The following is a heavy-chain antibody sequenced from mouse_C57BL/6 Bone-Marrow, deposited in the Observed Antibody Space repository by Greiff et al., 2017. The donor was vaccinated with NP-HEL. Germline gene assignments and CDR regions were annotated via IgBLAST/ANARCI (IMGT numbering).Heavy chain of an antibody. CDR2: FHPYNDDT. CDR1: GYTFTTYP. V-gene: IGHV1-47*01. Sequence: VKLVESGAELVKPGASVKMSCKASGYTFTTYPIEWMKQNHGKSLEWIGNFHPYNDDTKYNEKFKGKATLTVEKSSSTVYLELSRLTSDDSAVYYCARRGSYGNSTWFAYWGQGTLVTVSA. CDR3: ARRGSYGNSTWFAY. J-gene: IGHJ3*01. D-gene: IGHD2-1*01.